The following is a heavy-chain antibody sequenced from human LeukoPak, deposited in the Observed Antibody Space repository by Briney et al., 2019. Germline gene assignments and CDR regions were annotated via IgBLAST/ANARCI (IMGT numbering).Heavy chain of an antibody. D-gene: IGHD5-18*01. Sequence: PGGSLRLSCAASEFTFSSYWMHWVRQAPGKGLVWVSRINTDESSTSYADSVKGRFTISRDNSKNTLYLQMNSLRAEDTAVYYCAEGPVQLWLGLDYWGQGTLVTVSS. CDR1: EFTFSSYW. CDR2: INTDESST. CDR3: AEGPVQLWLGLDY. V-gene: IGHV3-74*01. J-gene: IGHJ4*02.